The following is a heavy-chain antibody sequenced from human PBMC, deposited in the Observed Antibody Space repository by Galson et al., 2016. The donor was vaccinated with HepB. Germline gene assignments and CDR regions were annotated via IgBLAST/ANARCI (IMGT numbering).Heavy chain of an antibody. J-gene: IGHJ3*02. V-gene: IGHV1-8*01. CDR2: MNPNNGNT. Sequence: SVKVSCKASGYSFTNYDINWVRQTTGQGLEWMGWMNPNNGNTGSAQKFQGRVTMTGDTSTSTAYLEVSSLTFEDTATYYCARERFTSSADAFEIWGQGTVITVS. CDR3: ARERFTSSADAFEI. D-gene: IGHD6-19*01. CDR1: GYSFTNYD.